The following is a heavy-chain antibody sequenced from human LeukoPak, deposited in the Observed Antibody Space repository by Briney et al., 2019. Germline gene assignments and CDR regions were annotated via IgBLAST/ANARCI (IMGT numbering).Heavy chain of an antibody. CDR3: ARSAVGTSCCTAVDY. Sequence: GGSLRLSCAASGFTFSTYAMTWVRQAPGKGLEWVSGISTSGDRTYYADSVKGRFTISRDNSKNTPYLQMNSLRAEDTAEHYCARSAVGTSCCTAVDYWGQGTLVTVSS. D-gene: IGHD1-26*01. J-gene: IGHJ4*02. V-gene: IGHV3-23*01. CDR2: ISTSGDRT. CDR1: GFTFSTYA.